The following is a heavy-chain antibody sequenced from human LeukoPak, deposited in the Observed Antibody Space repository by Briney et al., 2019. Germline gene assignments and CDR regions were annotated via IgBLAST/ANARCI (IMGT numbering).Heavy chain of an antibody. Sequence: SETLSLTCTVSGGSISSYYWSWIRQPPGKGLEWIGYIYYSGSTNYNPSLKSRVTISVDTSKNQFSLKLSSVTAADTAVYYCAGQWLQKEDAFDIWGQGTMVTVSS. CDR1: GGSISSYY. V-gene: IGHV4-59*01. CDR3: AGQWLQKEDAFDI. CDR2: IYYSGST. D-gene: IGHD6-19*01. J-gene: IGHJ3*02.